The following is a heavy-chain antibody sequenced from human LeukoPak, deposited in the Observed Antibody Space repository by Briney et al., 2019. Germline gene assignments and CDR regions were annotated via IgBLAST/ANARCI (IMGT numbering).Heavy chain of an antibody. Sequence: GASVKVSCKASGGTFSSYAISWVRQAPGQGLEWMGGIIPIFGTANYAQKFQGRVAITTDESTSTAYMELSSLRSEDTAVYYCARVGRKAVGNWGQGTLVTVSS. CDR1: GGTFSSYA. D-gene: IGHD6-19*01. CDR2: IIPIFGTA. V-gene: IGHV1-69*05. CDR3: ARVGRKAVGN. J-gene: IGHJ4*02.